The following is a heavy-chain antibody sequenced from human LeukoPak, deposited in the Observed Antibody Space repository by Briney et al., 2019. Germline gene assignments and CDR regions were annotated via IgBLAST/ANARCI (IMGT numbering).Heavy chain of an antibody. Sequence: ASVKVSCKASGYTFTGYYMHWVRQAPGQGLELMGRINPNSGGTNYAQKFQGRVTMTRDTSISTAYMELSRLRSDDTAVYYCARDPDFWSGYHWFDPWGQGTLVTVSS. V-gene: IGHV1-2*06. CDR3: ARDPDFWSGYHWFDP. CDR2: INPNSGGT. J-gene: IGHJ5*02. CDR1: GYTFTGYY. D-gene: IGHD3-3*01.